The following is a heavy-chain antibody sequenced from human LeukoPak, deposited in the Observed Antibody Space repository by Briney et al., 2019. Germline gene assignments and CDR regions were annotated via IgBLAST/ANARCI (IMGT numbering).Heavy chain of an antibody. Sequence: SETLSLACTVSGGSISSYYWSWIRQPPGKGLEWIGYIYYSGSTNYNPSLKSRVTISVDTSKNQFSLKLSSVTAADTAVYYCASAIAVAGTGADAFDIWGQGTMVTVSS. CDR2: IYYSGST. D-gene: IGHD6-19*01. CDR3: ASAIAVAGTGADAFDI. CDR1: GGSISSYY. V-gene: IGHV4-59*01. J-gene: IGHJ3*02.